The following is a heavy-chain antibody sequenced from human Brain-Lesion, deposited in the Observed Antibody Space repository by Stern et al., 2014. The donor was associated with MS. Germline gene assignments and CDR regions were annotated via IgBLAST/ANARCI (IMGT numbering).Heavy chain of an antibody. Sequence: AQLVESGGGVVQPGRSLRLSCAASGFTFSYHAMPWVRQAPGKGLEWVALISYDGRDKNAADSVKGRFTSSRANSRNTLYLQMNSLRVDDPAVYYCARGGAVTTSDYSLDYWGQGILVPVSS. J-gene: IGHJ4*02. D-gene: IGHD4-17*01. CDR2: ISYDGRDK. CDR1: GFTFSYHA. V-gene: IGHV3-30*01. CDR3: ARGGAVTTSDYSLDY.